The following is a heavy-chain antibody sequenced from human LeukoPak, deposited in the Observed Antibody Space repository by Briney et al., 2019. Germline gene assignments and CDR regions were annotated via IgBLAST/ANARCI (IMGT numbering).Heavy chain of an antibody. J-gene: IGHJ4*02. V-gene: IGHV4-39*01. CDR2: IYSSGST. D-gene: IGHD1-7*01. CDR3: GTGTNDY. Sequence: SETLSLTCTVSGGSISSSSYYWGWIRQPPGKGLEWIGSIYSSGSTFYNPSLKSRVTISVDTSKNQFSLKLSSVTAADTAVYYCGTGTNDYWGQETLVTVSS. CDR1: GGSISSSSYY.